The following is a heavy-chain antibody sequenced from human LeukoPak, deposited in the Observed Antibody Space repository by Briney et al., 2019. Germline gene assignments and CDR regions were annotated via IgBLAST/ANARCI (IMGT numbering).Heavy chain of an antibody. D-gene: IGHD2-2*02. CDR2: IIPIFHTS. CDR1: GGIFSTYG. Sequence: SVKVSCKASGGIFSTYGFHWVRRAPGQGLEWLGGIIPIFHTSHYARKFQDRVMISTDESTSTVYMELSSLRSEDTAVYYCARDPLGHCSSSNCYTRMEFDYWGQGTLVTVSS. CDR3: ARDPLGHCSSSNCYTRMEFDY. J-gene: IGHJ4*02. V-gene: IGHV1-69*05.